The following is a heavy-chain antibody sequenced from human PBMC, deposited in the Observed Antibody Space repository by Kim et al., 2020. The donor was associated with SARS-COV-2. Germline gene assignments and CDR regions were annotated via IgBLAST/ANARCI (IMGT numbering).Heavy chain of an antibody. CDR2: INHSGST. CDR3: ARGRIKYYDSSGYYGY. V-gene: IGHV4-34*01. J-gene: IGHJ4*02. D-gene: IGHD3-22*01. Sequence: SETLSLTCAVYGGSFSGYYWSWIRQPPGKGLEWIGEINHSGSTNYNPSLKSRVTISVDTSKNQFSLKLSSVTAADTAVYYCARGRIKYYDSSGYYGYWGQGTLVTVSS. CDR1: GGSFSGYY.